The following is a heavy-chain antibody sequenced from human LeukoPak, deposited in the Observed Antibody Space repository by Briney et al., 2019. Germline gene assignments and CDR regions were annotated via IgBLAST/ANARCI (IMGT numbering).Heavy chain of an antibody. D-gene: IGHD3-16*02. Sequence: SETLSLTCTVSGGSISSGGYYWSWIRQPPGKGLEWIGEINHSGSTNYNPSLKSRVTISVDTSKNQFSLKLSSVTAADTAVYYCARGVTYYDYVWGSYPQPYFDYWGQGTLVTVSS. CDR3: ARGVTYYDYVWGSYPQPYFDY. J-gene: IGHJ4*02. CDR2: INHSGST. CDR1: GGSISSGGYY. V-gene: IGHV4-39*07.